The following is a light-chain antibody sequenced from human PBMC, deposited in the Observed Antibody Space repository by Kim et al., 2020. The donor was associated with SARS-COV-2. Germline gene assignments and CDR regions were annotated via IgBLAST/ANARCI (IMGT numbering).Light chain of an antibody. J-gene: IGLJ3*02. CDR3: GTWDSSLSARV. Sequence: GQRVTISCSVNNSNIVNNYVSWYQQLPGTAPKLLIYDNNKRPSGIPDRFSGSKSGTSATLGITGLQTGDEADYYCGTWDSSLSARVFGGGTKLTVL. CDR1: NSNIVNNY. CDR2: DNN. V-gene: IGLV1-51*01.